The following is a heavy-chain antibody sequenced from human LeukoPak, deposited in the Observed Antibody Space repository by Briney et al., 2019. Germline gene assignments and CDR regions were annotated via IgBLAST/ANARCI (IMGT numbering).Heavy chain of an antibody. Sequence: SETLSLTCTVSGYSISSGYYWGWIRQPPGKGLEWIGYIYYSGSTNYNPSLKSRVTISVDTSKNQFSLKLSSVTAADTAVYYCARGEQQLVYYFDYWGQGTLVTVSS. CDR1: GYSISSGYY. J-gene: IGHJ4*02. CDR3: ARGEQQLVYYFDY. V-gene: IGHV4-61*01. D-gene: IGHD6-13*01. CDR2: IYYSGST.